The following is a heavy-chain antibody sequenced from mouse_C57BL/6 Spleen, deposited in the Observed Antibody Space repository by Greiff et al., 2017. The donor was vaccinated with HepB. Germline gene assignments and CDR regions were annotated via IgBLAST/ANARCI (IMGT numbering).Heavy chain of an antibody. D-gene: IGHD2-2*01. CDR3: GRVDGYDGGFDY. Sequence: EVHLVESGGGLVKPGGSLKLSCAASGFTFSDYGMHWVRQAPEKGLEWVAYISSGSSTIYYADTVKGRFTISRDNAKTTVFLQMTSLRSEDTAMYYGGRVDGYDGGFDYWGQGTTLTVSS. J-gene: IGHJ2*01. V-gene: IGHV5-17*01. CDR1: GFTFSDYG. CDR2: ISSGSSTI.